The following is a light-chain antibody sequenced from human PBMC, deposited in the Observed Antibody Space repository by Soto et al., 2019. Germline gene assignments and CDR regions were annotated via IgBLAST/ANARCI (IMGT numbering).Light chain of an antibody. CDR2: GAS. CDR1: QSVSSSY. V-gene: IGKV3-20*01. Sequence: EIVLTQSPGTLSLSPGERATLSCRASQSVSSSYLAWYQQKPGQAPRLLIYGASSSATGITDRFSGSGSGTDFTLTISRLEPEDFAGYYCQQYGSSPPPFGGGTKVEIK. CDR3: QQYGSSPPP. J-gene: IGKJ4*01.